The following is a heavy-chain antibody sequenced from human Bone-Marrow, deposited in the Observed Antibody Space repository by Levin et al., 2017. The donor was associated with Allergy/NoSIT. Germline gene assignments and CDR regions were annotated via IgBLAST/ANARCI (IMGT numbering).Heavy chain of an antibody. V-gene: IGHV3-30*18. CDR2: ISYDGSNK. CDR1: GFTFSSYG. Sequence: LSLTCAASGFTFSSYGMHWVRQAPGKGLEWVAVISYDGSNKYYADSVKGRFTISRDNSKNTLYLQMNSLRAEDTAVYYCAKASRVGTYYDFWSGYSFLSWFDPWGQGTLVTVSS. D-gene: IGHD3-3*01. J-gene: IGHJ5*02. CDR3: AKASRVGTYYDFWSGYSFLSWFDP.